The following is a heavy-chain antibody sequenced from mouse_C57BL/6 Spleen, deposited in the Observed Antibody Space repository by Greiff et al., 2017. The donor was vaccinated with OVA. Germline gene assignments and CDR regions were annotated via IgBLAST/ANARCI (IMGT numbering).Heavy chain of an antibody. V-gene: IGHV3-6*01. Sequence: EVKLVESGPGLVKPSQSLSLTCSVTGYSITSGYYWNWIRQFPGNKLEWMGYISYDGSNNYNPSLKNRISITRDTSKNQFFLKLNSVTTEDTATYYCAGLLRRRAMDYWGQGTSVTVSS. CDR3: AGLLRRRAMDY. CDR1: GYSITSGYY. CDR2: ISYDGSN. D-gene: IGHD1-1*01. J-gene: IGHJ4*01.